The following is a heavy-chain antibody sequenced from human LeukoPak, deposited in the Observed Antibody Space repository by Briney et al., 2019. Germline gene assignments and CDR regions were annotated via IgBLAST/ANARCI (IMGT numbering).Heavy chain of an antibody. Sequence: ASVKVSCKASEYYFTDYAIHWVRQAPGQGLEWMGWIHTKTANPTYAQDFTGRVVFSLDTSVHTAFLQIDTLETGDTAFYYCARPDYDSLSYWGQGSLVTVSP. CDR3: ARPDYDSLSY. J-gene: IGHJ4*02. CDR2: IHTKTANP. V-gene: IGHV7-4-1*01. D-gene: IGHD3-22*01. CDR1: EYYFTDYA.